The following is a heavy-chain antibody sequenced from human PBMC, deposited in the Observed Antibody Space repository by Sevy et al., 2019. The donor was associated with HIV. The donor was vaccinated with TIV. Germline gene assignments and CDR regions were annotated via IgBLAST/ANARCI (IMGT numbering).Heavy chain of an antibody. CDR1: GFTFSSYG. J-gene: IGHJ3*02. V-gene: IGHV3-30*18. D-gene: IGHD6-13*01. CDR2: ISYDGSNK. Sequence: GGSLRLSCAASGFTFSSYGMHWVRQAPGKGLEWVAVISYDGSNKYYADSVKGRFTISRDNSKNRLYLQMNSLRAEDTAVYYCAKLAAAGIGADAFDIWGQGTMVTVSS. CDR3: AKLAAAGIGADAFDI.